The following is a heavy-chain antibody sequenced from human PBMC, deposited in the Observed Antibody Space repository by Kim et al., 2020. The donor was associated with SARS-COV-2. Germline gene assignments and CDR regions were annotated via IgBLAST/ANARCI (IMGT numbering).Heavy chain of an antibody. V-gene: IGHV4-34*01. Sequence: SDTLSLTCAVYGGSFSGYYWSWIRQPPGKGLEWIGEINHSGSTNYNPSLKSRVTISVDTSKNQFSLKLSSVTAADTAVYYCARGRGGTTVVTLGLGYYYYYGMDVWRQGTTDTVSS. CDR1: GGSFSGYY. J-gene: IGHJ6*02. CDR2: INHSGST. D-gene: IGHD4-17*01. CDR3: ARGRGGTTVVTLGLGYYYYYGMDV.